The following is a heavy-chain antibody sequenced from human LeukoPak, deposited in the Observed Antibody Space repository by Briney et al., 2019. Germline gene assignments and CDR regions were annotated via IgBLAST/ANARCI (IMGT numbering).Heavy chain of an antibody. J-gene: IGHJ4*02. CDR2: INHSGST. Sequence: SETLSLTCAVYGGSFSGYYWSWIRQPPGKGLEWIGEINHSGSTNYNPSLKSRVTTSVDTSKNQFSLKLSSVTAADTDVYYCARGQSSGRYGFDYWGQGTLVTVSS. CDR1: GGSFSGYY. D-gene: IGHD6-19*01. V-gene: IGHV4-34*01. CDR3: ARGQSSGRYGFDY.